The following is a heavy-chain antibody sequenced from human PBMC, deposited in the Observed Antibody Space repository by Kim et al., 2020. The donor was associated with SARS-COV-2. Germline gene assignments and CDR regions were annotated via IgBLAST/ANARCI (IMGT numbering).Heavy chain of an antibody. CDR2: IIPIFGTA. Sequence: SVKFSCKASGGTFSSYAISWVRQAPGQGLEWMGGIIPIFGTANYVQKFQGRVTITADESTSTAYMELSSLRSEDTAVYYCATVDDYYDSSGYYYNAFDIWGQGTMVTVSS. V-gene: IGHV1-69*13. CDR1: GGTFSSYA. CDR3: ATVDDYYDSSGYYYNAFDI. D-gene: IGHD3-22*01. J-gene: IGHJ3*02.